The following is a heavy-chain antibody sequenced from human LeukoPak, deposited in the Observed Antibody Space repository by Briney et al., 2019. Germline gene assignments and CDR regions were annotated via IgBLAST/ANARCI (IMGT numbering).Heavy chain of an antibody. V-gene: IGHV3-30*04. J-gene: IGHJ6*02. CDR3: ARENYGTLGGMDV. D-gene: IGHD1-7*01. Sequence: GGSLRLSCAASGFTFSSYAMHWVRQAPGKGLEWVAVISYDGSNKYYADSVKGRFTISRDNSKNTLYLQMNSLRAEDTAVYYCARENYGTLGGMDVWGQGTTVTVSS. CDR2: ISYDGSNK. CDR1: GFTFSSYA.